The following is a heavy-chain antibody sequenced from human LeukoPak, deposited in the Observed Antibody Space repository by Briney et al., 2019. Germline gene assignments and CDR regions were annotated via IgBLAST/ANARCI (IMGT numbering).Heavy chain of an antibody. J-gene: IGHJ4*02. V-gene: IGHV4-30-4*01. D-gene: IGHD2-15*01. Sequence: SQTLSLTCTVSGGSISSGDYYWSWIRQPPGKGLEWIGYIYYSGSTYYNPSLKSRVTISVDTSKNQFSLKLSSVTAADTAVYYCAGDCSGGGCRPFDYWGQGTLVTVSS. CDR1: GGSISSGDYY. CDR2: IYYSGST. CDR3: AGDCSGGGCRPFDY.